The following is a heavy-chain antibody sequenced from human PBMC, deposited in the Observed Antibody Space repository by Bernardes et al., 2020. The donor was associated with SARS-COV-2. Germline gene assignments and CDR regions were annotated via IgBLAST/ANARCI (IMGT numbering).Heavy chain of an antibody. D-gene: IGHD3-3*01. Sequence: AQLEVGCKVSGYTLTEFSMHWVRQAPGKGLEWLGGFDPQQHKIIYAQKFQGRVTMTEDTSTDTAYMELRSLRSEDTAVYYCATDDPAGAVFGVVIYALHIWGQGTMVTVSS. CDR2: FDPQQHKI. CDR3: ATDDPAGAVFGVVIYALHI. CDR1: GYTLTEFS. J-gene: IGHJ3*02. V-gene: IGHV1-24*01.